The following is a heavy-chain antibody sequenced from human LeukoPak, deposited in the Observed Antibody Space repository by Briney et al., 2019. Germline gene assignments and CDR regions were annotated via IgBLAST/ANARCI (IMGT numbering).Heavy chain of an antibody. CDR1: GFTFSDYY. CDR2: ISGSGGGT. CDR3: AKEDTMVRGVNSRMYDY. V-gene: IGHV3-23*01. Sequence: GGSLRLSCAASGFTFSDYYMSWVRLAPGKGLEWVSAISGSGGGTYYADSVKGRFTISRDNSKNTLYLQMDSLRAEDTAVYYCAKEDTMVRGVNSRMYDYWGQGTLVTVSS. J-gene: IGHJ4*02. D-gene: IGHD3-10*01.